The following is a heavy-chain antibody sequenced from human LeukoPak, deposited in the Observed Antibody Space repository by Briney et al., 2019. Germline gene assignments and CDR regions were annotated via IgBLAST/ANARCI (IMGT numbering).Heavy chain of an antibody. CDR1: GYSISSGYY. Sequence: PSETLSLTCAVSGYSISSGYYWGWIRQPPGKGLERIGSIYHSGSTYYNPSLKSRVTISVDTSKNQFSLKLSSVTAADTAVYYCARDRVGRFGELSFWFDPWGQGTLVTVSS. J-gene: IGHJ5*02. CDR2: IYHSGST. CDR3: ARDRVGRFGELSFWFDP. V-gene: IGHV4-38-2*02. D-gene: IGHD3-10*01.